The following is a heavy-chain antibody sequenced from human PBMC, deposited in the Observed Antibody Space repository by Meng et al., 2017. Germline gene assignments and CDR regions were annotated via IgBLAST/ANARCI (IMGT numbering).Heavy chain of an antibody. D-gene: IGHD4-11*01. CDR2: ITPIFGTA. V-gene: IGHV1-69*01. Sequence: HRPGASLTVSHKASACTCSSLSISCAPQPPGPVLKWMRVITPIFGTANYAHTFQGRVTITADDSTNTAYLELSSLRSEDTAVYYCASVPRDGLHSYDFDSWGQGTLVTVSS. CDR1: ACTCSSLS. J-gene: IGHJ4*02. CDR3: ASVPRDGLHSYDFDS.